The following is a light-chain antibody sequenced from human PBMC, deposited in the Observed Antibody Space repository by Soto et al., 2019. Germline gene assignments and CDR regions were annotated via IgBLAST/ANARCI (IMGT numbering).Light chain of an antibody. J-gene: IGKJ1*01. Sequence: DIQMTQSPSTLSGSVGDRVTITCRASQTISSWLAWYQQKPGKAPKLLIYKASTLKSGVPPRFSGSGSGTEFTLTISSLQPDDFATYYCQQYSSFSPWTCGQGTKVDIK. CDR1: QTISSW. V-gene: IGKV1-5*03. CDR3: QQYSSFSPWT. CDR2: KAS.